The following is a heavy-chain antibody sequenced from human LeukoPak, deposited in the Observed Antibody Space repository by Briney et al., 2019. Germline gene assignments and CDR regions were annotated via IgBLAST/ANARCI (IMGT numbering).Heavy chain of an antibody. J-gene: IGHJ4*02. Sequence: GGSLRLSCAASGFTFSSYSMAWVRQAPGRGLEWVSSISSSSDFIYYADSVQGRFTISRDNAKNSLYLQMNSLRAGDTAVYYCTRGGESAAGTFDHWGQGTLVTVSS. CDR2: ISSSSDFI. CDR1: GFTFSSYS. CDR3: TRGGESAAGTFDH. D-gene: IGHD6-13*01. V-gene: IGHV3-21*01.